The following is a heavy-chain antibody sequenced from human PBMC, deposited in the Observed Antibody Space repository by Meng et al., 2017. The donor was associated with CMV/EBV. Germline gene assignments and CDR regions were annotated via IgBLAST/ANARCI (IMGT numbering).Heavy chain of an antibody. D-gene: IGHD3-9*01. CDR2: IYYSGST. Sequence: PLQESGPGLVKPSETLSLTCTVSGGSISSSSYYWGWIRQPPGKGLEWIGSIYYSGSTYYNPSLKSRDTISVDTSKNQFSLKLSSVTAADTAVYYCARDAGHYDILTGYSYWGQGTLVTVSS. J-gene: IGHJ4*02. CDR1: GGSISSSSYY. V-gene: IGHV4-39*07. CDR3: ARDAGHYDILTGYSY.